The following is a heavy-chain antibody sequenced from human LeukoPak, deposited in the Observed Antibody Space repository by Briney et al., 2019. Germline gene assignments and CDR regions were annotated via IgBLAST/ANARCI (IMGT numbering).Heavy chain of an antibody. Sequence: GGSLRLSCAGSGFTFSSYAMSWVRQAPGKGLEWVSAISGSGGSTYYADSVKGRFTISRDNSKSTLYLQMNSLRAEDTAVYYCAKDRVAMIGYYFDFWGQGTLVTVSS. CDR2: ISGSGGST. CDR1: GFTFSSYA. J-gene: IGHJ4*02. CDR3: AKDRVAMIGYYFDF. D-gene: IGHD2-2*01. V-gene: IGHV3-23*01.